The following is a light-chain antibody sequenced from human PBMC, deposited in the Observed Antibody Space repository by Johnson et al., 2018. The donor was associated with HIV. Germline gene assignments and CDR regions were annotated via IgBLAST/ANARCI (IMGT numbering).Light chain of an antibody. Sequence: QAVLTQPPSVSAASGQKVDISCSGGSSNIEDIYVSWYQQLPHTAPRLLISDNNKRPSGIPDRFSDSQSGTSATLAITGLQTGDEADYYCGTWDTSLGAQYVFGSGAKVTVL. CDR1: SSNIEDIY. V-gene: IGLV1-51*01. CDR2: DNN. J-gene: IGLJ1*01. CDR3: GTWDTSLGAQYV.